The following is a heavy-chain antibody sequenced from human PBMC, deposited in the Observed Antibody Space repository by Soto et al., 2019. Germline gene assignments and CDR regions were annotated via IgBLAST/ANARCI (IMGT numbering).Heavy chain of an antibody. J-gene: IGHJ4*02. D-gene: IGHD6-13*01. V-gene: IGHV4-30-4*01. CDR1: GGSISSGDYY. CDR3: ARAGGIAAAGTSY. CDR2: IYYSGST. Sequence: KASETLSLTCTVSGGSISSGDYYWSWIRQPPGKGLEWIGYIYYSGSTYYNPSLKSRVTISVDTSKNQFSLKLSSVTAADTAVYYCARAGGIAAAGTSYWGQGTLVTVSS.